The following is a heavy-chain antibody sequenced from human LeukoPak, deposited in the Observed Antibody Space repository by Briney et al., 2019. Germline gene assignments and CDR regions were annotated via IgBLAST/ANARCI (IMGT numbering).Heavy chain of an antibody. CDR3: ATESPVVPAAYDAFDI. Sequence: PSETLSLTCTVSGGSISSSSYYWGWIRQPPGTGLEWLGSIYYSGSTYYNPSLKSRVTISVDTSKNQFSLKLSSVTAADTAVYYCATESPVVPAAYDAFDIWGQGTMVTVSS. CDR1: GGSISSSSYY. V-gene: IGHV4-39*01. CDR2: IYYSGST. D-gene: IGHD2-2*01. J-gene: IGHJ3*02.